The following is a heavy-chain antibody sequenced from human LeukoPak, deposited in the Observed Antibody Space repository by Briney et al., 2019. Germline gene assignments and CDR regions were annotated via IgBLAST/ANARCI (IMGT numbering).Heavy chain of an antibody. CDR1: GGSISNNY. CDR2: IHYSGRT. Sequence: SETLSLTCTVSGGSISNNYWSWVRQPPGKGLEWIGYIHYSGRTNYNPSLKSRVTISVDTSKNQFSLKLSSVTAADTAVYYCATEVAPSDHYYYYGMDVWGQGTTVTVSS. J-gene: IGHJ6*02. D-gene: IGHD5-12*01. CDR3: ATEVAPSDHYYYYGMDV. V-gene: IGHV4-59*01.